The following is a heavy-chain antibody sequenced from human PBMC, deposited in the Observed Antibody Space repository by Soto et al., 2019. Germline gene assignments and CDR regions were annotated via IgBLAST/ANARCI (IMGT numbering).Heavy chain of an antibody. V-gene: IGHV4-59*01. J-gene: IGHJ5*02. CDR2: IYYSGST. D-gene: IGHD3-3*01. CDR3: ARVGLRFLEWPSGWFDT. Sequence: XETLSLTCTVSGGSISSYYWSWIRQPPGKGLEWIGYIYYSGSTNYNPSLKSRVTISVDTSKNQFSLKLSSVTAADTAVYYCARVGLRFLEWPSGWFDTWGQGTLVTVSS. CDR1: GGSISSYY.